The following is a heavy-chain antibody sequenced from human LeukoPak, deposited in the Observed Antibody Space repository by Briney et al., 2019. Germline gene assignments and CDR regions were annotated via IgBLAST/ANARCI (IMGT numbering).Heavy chain of an antibody. D-gene: IGHD4/OR15-4a*01. Sequence: SETLSLTCTVSGGSISSYYWSWIRQPAGKGLEWIGRIYTSGSTNYNPSLKSRVTMSVDTSKNQFSLKLSSVTAADTAVYYCARGGAYNYYYYYMDVWGKGTTVTVSS. CDR2: IYTSGST. CDR3: ARGGAYNYYYYYMDV. CDR1: GGSISSYY. V-gene: IGHV4-4*07. J-gene: IGHJ6*03.